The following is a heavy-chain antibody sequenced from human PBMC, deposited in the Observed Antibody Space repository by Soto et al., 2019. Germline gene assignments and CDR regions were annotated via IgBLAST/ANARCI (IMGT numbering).Heavy chain of an antibody. CDR3: AFGELRSFAVGLNNWFDP. CDR2: ISAYNGNT. Sequence: ASVKVSCKASGYTFTSYGISWVRQAPGQGLEWMGWISAYNGNTNYAQKLQGRVTMTTDTSTSTAYMELRSLRSDDTAVYYCAFGELRSFAVGLNNWFDPWGQGTLVTVSS. CDR1: GYTFTSYG. J-gene: IGHJ5*02. D-gene: IGHD3-10*01. V-gene: IGHV1-18*01.